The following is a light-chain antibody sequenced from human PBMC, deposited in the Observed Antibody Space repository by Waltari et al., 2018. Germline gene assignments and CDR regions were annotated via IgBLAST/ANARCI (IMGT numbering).Light chain of an antibody. Sequence: DIQMTQSPSSLSASVGDRVTITCRASQSITSRLNWYQQKPGKAPKVLIYAASSLQSGVPSRFSGSGSGTDFTLTISSLQPEDFAIYYCQQSYSSPWTFGQGTLVEL. CDR3: QQSYSSPWT. CDR2: AAS. V-gene: IGKV1-39*01. J-gene: IGKJ1*01. CDR1: QSITSR.